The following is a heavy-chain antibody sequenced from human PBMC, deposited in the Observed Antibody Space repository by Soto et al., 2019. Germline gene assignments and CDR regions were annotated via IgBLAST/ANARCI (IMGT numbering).Heavy chain of an antibody. CDR3: ARLYNWFDP. CDR2: ISYTGNT. Sequence: QVQLQESGPGLVKPSQTLSLTCTVSGGSINSGGYYWSWIRQHPGKGLEWMGYISYTGNTYYNPSIKSRLTISVDTSKNPFSLNLSSVSAADTAVYYCARLYNWFDPWGQGTLVTVSS. J-gene: IGHJ5*02. CDR1: GGSINSGGYY. V-gene: IGHV4-31*03.